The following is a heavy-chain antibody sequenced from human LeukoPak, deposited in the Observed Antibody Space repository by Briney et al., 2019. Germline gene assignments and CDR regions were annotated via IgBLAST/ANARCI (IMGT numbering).Heavy chain of an antibody. J-gene: IGHJ6*02. V-gene: IGHV3-21*01. Sequence: GGSLRLSCAASGFTLSSYSMNWVRQAPGKGLEWVSSISSSSSYIYYADSVKGRFTISRDNAKNSLYLQMNSLRAEDTAVYYCARDQYSSGWFYYGMDVWGQGTTVTVSS. CDR1: GFTLSSYS. CDR2: ISSSSSYI. CDR3: ARDQYSSGWFYYGMDV. D-gene: IGHD6-19*01.